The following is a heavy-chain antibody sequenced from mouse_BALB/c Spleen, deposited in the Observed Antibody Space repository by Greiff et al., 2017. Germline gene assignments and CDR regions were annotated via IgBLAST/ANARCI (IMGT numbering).Heavy chain of an antibody. D-gene: IGHD2-3*01. CDR1: GFTFSSYT. J-gene: IGHJ2*01. CDR3: TRVYDGYYPGY. CDR2: ISSGGSYT. Sequence: EVQVVESGGGLVKPGGSLKLSCAASGFTFSSYTMSWVRQTPEKRLEWVATISSGGSYTYYPDSVKGRFTISRDNAKNTLYLQMSSLKSEDTAMYYCTRVYDGYYPGYWGQGTTLTVSS. V-gene: IGHV5-6-4*01.